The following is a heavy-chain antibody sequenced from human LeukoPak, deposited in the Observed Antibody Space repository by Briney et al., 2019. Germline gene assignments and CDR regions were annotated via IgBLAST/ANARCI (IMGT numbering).Heavy chain of an antibody. CDR1: GFTFSDHY. D-gene: IGHD1-1*01. Sequence: PRGSLRLSCAASGFTFSDHYMDWVRQAPGKGLEWVCRIRNKANSYTTECAASVKGRFSISRDESENLVYLQMNSLKTEDTAVYYCARGPSISTTHTAYYYGMDVWGKGTTVTVSS. J-gene: IGHJ6*04. V-gene: IGHV3-72*01. CDR2: IRNKANSYTT. CDR3: ARGPSISTTHTAYYYGMDV.